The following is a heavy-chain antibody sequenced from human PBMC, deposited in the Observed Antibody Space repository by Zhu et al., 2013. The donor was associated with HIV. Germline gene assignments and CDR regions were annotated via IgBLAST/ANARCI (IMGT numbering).Heavy chain of an antibody. CDR2: ISAYNGHT. CDR1: GYVFTSFG. J-gene: IGHJ4*02. V-gene: IGHV1-18*01. D-gene: IGHD3-16*01. Sequence: QVQLVQSGAEVKKPGASVKVSCKTSGYVFTSFGITWVRQAPGQGLEWMGWISAYNGHTNFAQNLQGRVAMATDTSTGTAYMELRSLTSDDTAVYYCAEFGTGFDYWGQGTLVTVS. CDR3: AEFGTGFDY.